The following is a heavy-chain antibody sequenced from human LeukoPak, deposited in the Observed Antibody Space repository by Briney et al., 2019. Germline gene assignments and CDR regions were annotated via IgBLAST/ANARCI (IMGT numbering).Heavy chain of an antibody. Sequence: ASVKVSCKVSGYTPTELSMNWVRQAPGKGLGGRGGFDPEDGETIYAQKFQGRVTMTEDTSTDTAYMELSSLRSEDTAVYYCATVSRYDFYGMDVWGQGTTVTVSS. CDR1: GYTPTELS. V-gene: IGHV1-24*01. CDR2: FDPEDGET. J-gene: IGHJ6*02. D-gene: IGHD3-3*01. CDR3: ATVSRYDFYGMDV.